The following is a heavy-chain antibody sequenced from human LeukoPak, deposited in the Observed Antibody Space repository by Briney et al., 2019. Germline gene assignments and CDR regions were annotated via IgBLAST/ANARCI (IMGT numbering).Heavy chain of an antibody. CDR2: IWYDGSNT. D-gene: IGHD5-24*01. J-gene: IGHJ4*02. CDR3: AKDSTPAVEMATISYFDY. Sequence: PGGSLRLSCAASGFTFSSYGMHWVRQAPGKGLEWVAVIWYDGSNTYYADSVKGRFTISRDNSKNTLYLQMNSLRAEDTAVYYCAKDSTPAVEMATISYFDYWGQGTLVTVSS. V-gene: IGHV3-33*06. CDR1: GFTFSSYG.